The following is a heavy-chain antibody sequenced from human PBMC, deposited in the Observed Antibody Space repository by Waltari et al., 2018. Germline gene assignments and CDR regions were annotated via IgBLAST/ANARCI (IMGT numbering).Heavy chain of an antibody. J-gene: IGHJ3*02. CDR2: IYYSGST. V-gene: IGHV4-59*08. CDR3: ARHGTLVGPAAIGAFDI. CDR1: GGPISSYY. Sequence: QVQLQESGPGLVKLSENLSLTCTVSGGPISSYYWSWIRQPPGKGLEWIGYIYYSGSTNYNPSLKSRVTISVDTYKNQFSLKLSSVTAADTAVYYCARHGTLVGPAAIGAFDIWGQGTMVTVSS. D-gene: IGHD2-2*01.